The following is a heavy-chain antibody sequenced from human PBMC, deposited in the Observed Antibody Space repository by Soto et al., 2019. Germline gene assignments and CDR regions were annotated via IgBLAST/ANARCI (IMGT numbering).Heavy chain of an antibody. CDR2: IYYGGST. J-gene: IGHJ6*03. CDR3: AGQSYYYYMDV. CDR1: GGSISSYY. Sequence: TSETLSLTCTVSGGSISSYYWSWIRQPPGKGLEWIGYIYYGGSTNYNPSLKSRVTISVDTSKNQFSLKLSSVTAADTAVYYCAGQSYYYYMDVWGKGTTVTVSS. V-gene: IGHV4-59*08.